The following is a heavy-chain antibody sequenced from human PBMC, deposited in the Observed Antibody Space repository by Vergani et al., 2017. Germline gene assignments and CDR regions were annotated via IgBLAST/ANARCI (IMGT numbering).Heavy chain of an antibody. CDR1: GYTFTSYY. CDR3: ARDAHYYYDSSGYYRYYYYYMDV. J-gene: IGHJ6*03. D-gene: IGHD3-22*01. V-gene: IGHV1-46*01. CDR2: INPSGGST. Sequence: QVQLVQSGAEVKKPGASVKVSCKASGYTFTSYYMHWVRQAPGQGLEWMGIINPSGGSTSYAQKFQGRVTMTRDTSPSTVYMELSSLRSEDTAVYYCARDAHYYYDSSGYYRYYYYYMDVWGKGTTVTVSS.